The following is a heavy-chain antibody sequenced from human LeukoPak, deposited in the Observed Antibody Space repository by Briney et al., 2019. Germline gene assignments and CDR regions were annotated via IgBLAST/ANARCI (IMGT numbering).Heavy chain of an antibody. V-gene: IGHV4-4*09. CDR2: IYTSGGT. CDR1: GDSISSYY. D-gene: IGHD6-6*01. J-gene: IGHJ4*02. CDR3: ARLTRLSTSPDRYYSDY. Sequence: SETLSLTCTVSGDSISSYYWSWIRQPPGKGLEWIGYIYTSGGTNYIPSLKGRVTISIDTSKNQFSLKLSSVAAADSAVYYCARLTRLSTSPDRYYSDYWGQGTLVTVSS.